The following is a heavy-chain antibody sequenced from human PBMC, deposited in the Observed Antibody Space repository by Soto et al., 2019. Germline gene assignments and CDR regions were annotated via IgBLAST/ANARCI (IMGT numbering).Heavy chain of an antibody. V-gene: IGHV3-23*01. Sequence: PGGSLRLSCAASGFTFSSYAMSWVRQGPRKGLEWVAGISDSGGTTYYVDSVKGRFTISRDNSKNTLYLQMNSLRAEDTAVYFCARASYDSSGNYHGSPTHFDYWGQGTLVTVSS. CDR3: ARASYDSSGNYHGSPTHFDY. D-gene: IGHD3-22*01. CDR2: ISDSGGTT. J-gene: IGHJ4*02. CDR1: GFTFSSYA.